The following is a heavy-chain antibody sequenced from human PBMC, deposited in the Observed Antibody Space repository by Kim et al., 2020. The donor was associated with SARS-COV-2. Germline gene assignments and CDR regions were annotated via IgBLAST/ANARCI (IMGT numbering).Heavy chain of an antibody. CDR3: AGNIVVVPAALRPSYYYYGMDV. J-gene: IGHJ6*02. CDR1: GGTFSSYA. Sequence: SVKVSCKASGGTFSSYAISWVRQPPGQGLEWMGGIIPIFGTANYAQKFQGRVTITADESTSTAYMELSSLRSEDTAVYYCAGNIVVVPAALRPSYYYYGMDVWGQGTTVTVSS. V-gene: IGHV1-69*13. CDR2: IIPIFGTA. D-gene: IGHD2-2*02.